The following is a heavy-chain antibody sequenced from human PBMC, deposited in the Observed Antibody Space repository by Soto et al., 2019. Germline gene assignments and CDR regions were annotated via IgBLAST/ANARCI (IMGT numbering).Heavy chain of an antibody. CDR3: ARSYPRCSGGSCYSRRFDP. Sequence: PSETLSLTCTVSGGSISSYYWSWIRQPPGKGLEWIGEINHSGSTNYNPSLKSRVTISVDTSKNQFSLKLSSVTAADTAVYYCARSYPRCSGGSCYSRRFDPWGQGTLVTSPQ. J-gene: IGHJ5*02. D-gene: IGHD2-15*01. CDR1: GGSISSYY. CDR2: INHSGST. V-gene: IGHV4-34*01.